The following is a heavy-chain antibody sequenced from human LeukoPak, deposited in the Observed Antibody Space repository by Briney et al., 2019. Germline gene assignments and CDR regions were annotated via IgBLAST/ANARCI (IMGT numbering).Heavy chain of an antibody. D-gene: IGHD3-10*01. CDR2: ISAYNGNT. CDR1: GYTFTSYG. V-gene: IGHV1-18*01. Sequence: ASVKVSCKASGYTFTSYGISWVRQAPGQGLEWMGWISAYNGNTNYAQKLQGRVTMTTDTSTSTAYMELRSLRSDDTAVYYCARDNYGSGSYSRSNWFDPWGQGTLVTVSS. J-gene: IGHJ5*02. CDR3: ARDNYGSGSYSRSNWFDP.